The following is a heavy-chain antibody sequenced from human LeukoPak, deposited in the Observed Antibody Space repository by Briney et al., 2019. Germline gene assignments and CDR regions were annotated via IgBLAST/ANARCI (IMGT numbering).Heavy chain of an antibody. V-gene: IGHV1-46*01. J-gene: IGHJ3*02. CDR1: GYTFTSYY. Sequence: ASVKVSCKASGYTFTSYYMHWVRQAPGQGLEWMGIINPLSGKTTYTQKFQDRVTMTRDTSTSTDYMELSSLRSDDTAVYYCARDPGNYGDLGLDIWGQGTTVTVSS. CDR3: ARDPGNYGDLGLDI. CDR2: INPLSGKT. D-gene: IGHD4-17*01.